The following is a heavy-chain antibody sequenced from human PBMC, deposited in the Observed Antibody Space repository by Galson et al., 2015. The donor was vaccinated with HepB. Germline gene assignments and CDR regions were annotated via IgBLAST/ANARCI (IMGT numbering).Heavy chain of an antibody. CDR1: GFSLSNGRMG. CDR2: SFSNDEK. V-gene: IGHV2-26*01. J-gene: IGHJ2*01. D-gene: IGHD6-6*01. Sequence: PALVKPTQTLTLTCTASGFSLSNGRMGVSWIRRPPGKALEWLAHSFSNDEKSYTTSLKSRLTISKDTSKSQVVLTMTNMDPVDTATYYCARSRSSSSGSDWYFDLWGRGILVTVSS. CDR3: ARSRSSSSGSDWYFDL.